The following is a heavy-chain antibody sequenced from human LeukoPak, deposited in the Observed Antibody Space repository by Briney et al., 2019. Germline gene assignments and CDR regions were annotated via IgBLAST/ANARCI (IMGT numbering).Heavy chain of an antibody. CDR1: GFTFSSYS. J-gene: IGHJ4*02. Sequence: GSLRLSCAASGFTFSSYSMNWVRQAPGKGLEWVSSISSSSSYIYYADSVKGRFTISRDNAKNSLYLQMNSLRAEDTAVYYCARDRGGYNPHRYFDYWGQGTLVTVSS. D-gene: IGHD5-24*01. CDR3: ARDRGGYNPHRYFDY. V-gene: IGHV3-21*01. CDR2: ISSSSSYI.